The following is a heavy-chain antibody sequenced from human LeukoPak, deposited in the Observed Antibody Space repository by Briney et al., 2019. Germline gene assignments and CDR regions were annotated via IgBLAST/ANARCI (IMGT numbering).Heavy chain of an antibody. CDR1: GDSISSYF. CDR2: VHYSEST. Sequence: PSETLALMCTVSGDSISSYFWSWVRRPSGKGLEWIAYVHYSESTNYNPSLKSRVPISLDTAWNQFSLMLSSVTAADTALYYCARDRRWEQLHAFDLWGPGAMVTVSS. V-gene: IGHV4-59*01. J-gene: IGHJ3*01. D-gene: IGHD1-26*01. CDR3: ARDRRWEQLHAFDL.